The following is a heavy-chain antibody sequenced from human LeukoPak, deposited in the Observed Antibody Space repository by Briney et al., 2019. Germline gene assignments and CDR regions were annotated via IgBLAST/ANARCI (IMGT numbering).Heavy chain of an antibody. CDR1: GFTFSSYA. Sequence: PGGSLRLSCAASGFTFSSYAMSWVRQAPGKGLEWVSAISGSGGSTYYADSVKGRFTISRDNSKNTLYLQMHSLRAEDTAVYYCAKNYDYVWDPLGVWGQETLVSVFS. CDR3: AKNYDYVWDPLGV. D-gene: IGHD3-16*01. J-gene: IGHJ4*02. CDR2: ISGSGGST. V-gene: IGHV3-23*01.